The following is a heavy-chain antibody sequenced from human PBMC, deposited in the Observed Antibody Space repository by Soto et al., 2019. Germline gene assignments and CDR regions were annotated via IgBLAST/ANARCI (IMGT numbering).Heavy chain of an antibody. J-gene: IGHJ6*02. CDR3: AKEIALEYSSSLYRSAYYYYGMDV. CDR1: GFTFSSYG. V-gene: IGHV3-30*18. Sequence: GGSLRLSCAASGFTFSSYGMHWVRQAPGKGLEWVAVISYDGSNKYYADSLKGRFTISRANAKKSLYLQMNSLRAEDTAVYYCAKEIALEYSSSLYRSAYYYYGMDVWGQGTTVTVSS. D-gene: IGHD6-6*01. CDR2: ISYDGSNK.